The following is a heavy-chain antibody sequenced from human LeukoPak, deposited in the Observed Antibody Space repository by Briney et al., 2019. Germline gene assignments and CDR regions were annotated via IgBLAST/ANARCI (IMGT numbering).Heavy chain of an antibody. CDR3: AVDIVLMVYAPELVC. J-gene: IGHJ4*02. D-gene: IGHD2-8*01. Sequence: PGGSLRLSCAASGFTFSSYSMNWVRQAPGKGLEWVSSISSSSSYIYYADSVKGRFTISRDNAKNSLYLQMNSLRAEDTAVYYCAVDIVLMVYAPELVCWGQGTLVTVSS. V-gene: IGHV3-21*01. CDR2: ISSSSSYI. CDR1: GFTFSSYS.